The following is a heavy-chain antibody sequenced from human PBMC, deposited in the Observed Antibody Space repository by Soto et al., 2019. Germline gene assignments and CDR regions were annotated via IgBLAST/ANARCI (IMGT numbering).Heavy chain of an antibody. Sequence: GASVMVSCKASGGTFSKYSISWVRQAPGQGLEWMGGIIPMFGTANYAQKFQGRVTITADESTSTAYMELSSLRSEDTAVYYCARQFDYDSSGYYYAYWGQGTLVTVSS. J-gene: IGHJ4*02. D-gene: IGHD3-22*01. CDR2: IIPMFGTA. V-gene: IGHV1-69*13. CDR1: GGTFSKYS. CDR3: ARQFDYDSSGYYYAY.